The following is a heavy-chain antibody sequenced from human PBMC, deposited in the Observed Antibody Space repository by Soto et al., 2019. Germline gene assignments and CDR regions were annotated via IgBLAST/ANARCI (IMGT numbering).Heavy chain of an antibody. D-gene: IGHD5-12*01. J-gene: IGHJ5*02. V-gene: IGHV1-69*08. CDR3: ARDVGTSGYDYSNCSDP. CDR2: IIPILGIA. Sequence: QVQLVQSGAEVKKPGSSVKVSCKASGGTFSSYTISWVRQAPGQGLEWMGRIIPILGIANYAQKFQGRVTITADKSTSTAYMELSSLRSDDTAVYYCARDVGTSGYDYSNCSDPWGQGTLVTVSS. CDR1: GGTFSSYT.